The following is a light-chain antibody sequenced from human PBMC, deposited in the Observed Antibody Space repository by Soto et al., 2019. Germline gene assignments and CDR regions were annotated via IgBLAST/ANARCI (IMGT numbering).Light chain of an antibody. CDR1: QSLLHSNGYNY. V-gene: IGKV2-28*01. CDR2: LGS. J-gene: IGKJ5*01. Sequence: DIVMTQSPLSLPVTPGEPASISCRSSQSLLHSNGYNYLDWYLQKPGQSPQLLIYLGSNRASGVPDRFSGSGSGTDFTLSISTVEAGDVGVYYCMKALQAPITFGQGTRLEIK. CDR3: MKALQAPIT.